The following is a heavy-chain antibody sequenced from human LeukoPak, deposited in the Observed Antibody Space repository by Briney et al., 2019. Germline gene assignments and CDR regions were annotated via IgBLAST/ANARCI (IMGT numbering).Heavy chain of an antibody. CDR1: GFTFSNYA. CDR2: ISGSGGRT. D-gene: IGHD2-15*01. V-gene: IGHV3-23*01. J-gene: IGHJ4*02. Sequence: PGGSLRLSCAASGFTFSNYAMSWVRQAPGKGLGWVSAISGSGGRTYYADSVKGRFTIPRDNSKKTLYLQMSSLRAEDTAVYYCARGYCSSSTCYSPFEYWGQGILVTVSS. CDR3: ARGYCSSSTCYSPFEY.